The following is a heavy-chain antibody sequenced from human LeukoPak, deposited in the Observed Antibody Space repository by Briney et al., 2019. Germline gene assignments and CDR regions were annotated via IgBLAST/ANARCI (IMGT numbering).Heavy chain of an antibody. V-gene: IGHV3-53*01. CDR1: GFTVSSNS. D-gene: IGHD3-22*01. J-gene: IGHJ4*02. Sequence: GGSLRLSCTVSGFTVSSNSMSWVSQAPGKGLEWVSFIYTTGNTHNSDSVKGRFTISRDSSKNTLYLQMNSLRAEDTAVYYCARRAGDYSHPYDYWGQGTLVTVSS. CDR2: IYTTGNT. CDR3: ARRAGDYSHPYDY.